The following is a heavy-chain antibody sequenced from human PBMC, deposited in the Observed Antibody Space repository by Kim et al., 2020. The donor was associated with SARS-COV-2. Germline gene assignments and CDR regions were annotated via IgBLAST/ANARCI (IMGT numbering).Heavy chain of an antibody. D-gene: IGHD3-16*01. CDR1: GFTFSAYD. CDR2: ITKNSTTI. Sequence: GGSLRLSCATSGFTFSAYDMNWVRRAPGKGLEWLSFITKNSTTIYYADSVRGRFTISRDNAKNSLYLQMNSLRDEDTALYYCVRERMGGAFDIWGQGTMVTVSP. V-gene: IGHV3-48*02. CDR3: VRERMGGAFDI. J-gene: IGHJ3*02.